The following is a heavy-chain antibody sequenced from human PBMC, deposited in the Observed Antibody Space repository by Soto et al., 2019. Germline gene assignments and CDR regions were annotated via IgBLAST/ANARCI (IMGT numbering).Heavy chain of an antibody. CDR1: SDSMNSGGYY. CDR2: IYSNGDT. J-gene: IGHJ6*02. Sequence: SETLSLTCPVSSDSMNSGGYYWSWIRQHPGKGLEWIGYIYSNGDTYYNPSLKSRVTISVDTSKNQFSLNLTSVTAADTAVYYCARRGGSSSGYYYYAMDVWGQGTTVTVSS. V-gene: IGHV4-31*03. CDR3: ARRGGSSSGYYYYAMDV. D-gene: IGHD6-6*01.